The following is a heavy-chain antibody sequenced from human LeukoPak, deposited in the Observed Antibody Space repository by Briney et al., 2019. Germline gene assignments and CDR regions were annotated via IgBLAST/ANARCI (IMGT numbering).Heavy chain of an antibody. CDR1: GFTFSTHS. CDR3: AKVLGGLWPGIDY. J-gene: IGHJ4*02. D-gene: IGHD2-15*01. CDR2: INSDGSST. Sequence: GGSLRLSCTASGFTFSTHSMHWVRQALGKGPVWVSRINSDGSSTRYADSVTGRFTISRDNAKNTVYLQMNSLRAEDTAVYYCAKVLGGLWPGIDYWGQGTVVTVSS. V-gene: IGHV3-74*01.